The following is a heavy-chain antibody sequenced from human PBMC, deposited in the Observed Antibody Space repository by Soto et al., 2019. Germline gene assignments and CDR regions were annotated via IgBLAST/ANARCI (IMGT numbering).Heavy chain of an antibody. V-gene: IGHV3-23*01. D-gene: IGHD6-6*01. CDR3: AKVTGSSSYFDY. Sequence: EVQLLESGGGLVQPGGSLRLSCAASGFTFSSYAMSWVRQAPGKGLEWVSAISGSGGSTYYADSVKGRFTISRDNSKNTLYLQMNSLRADDTAVYYCAKVTGSSSYFDYWGQGTLVTVSS. J-gene: IGHJ4*02. CDR1: GFTFSSYA. CDR2: ISGSGGST.